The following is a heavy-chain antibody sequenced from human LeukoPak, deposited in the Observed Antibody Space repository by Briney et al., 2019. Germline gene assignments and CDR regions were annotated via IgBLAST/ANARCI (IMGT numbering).Heavy chain of an antibody. J-gene: IGHJ6*03. Sequence: GGSLRLSCAASGFTVSSNSMSWVRQPPEKGLEWISVIYSGGTTFYADSVKGRFTISRDNAKNSLYLQMNSLRAEDTAVYYCAREGDIVGVPAASRGGDDYYYYMDVWGKGTTVTVSS. CDR1: GFTVSSNS. CDR3: AREGDIVGVPAASRGGDDYYYYMDV. D-gene: IGHD2-2*01. CDR2: IYSGGTT. V-gene: IGHV3-66*01.